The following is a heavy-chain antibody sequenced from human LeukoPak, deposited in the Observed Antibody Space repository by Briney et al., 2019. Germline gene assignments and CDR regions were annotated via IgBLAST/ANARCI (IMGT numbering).Heavy chain of an antibody. CDR2: ISSSSSTI. J-gene: IGHJ4*02. D-gene: IGHD5/OR15-5a*01. CDR3: ARVSTGARGY. Sequence: AGGSLRLSCAASGFTFSSYSMNWVRQAPGKGLEWVSYISSSSSTIYYADSVKGRFTISRDNAKNSLYLQMNSLRAEDTAVYYCARVSTGARGYWGQGTLVTVSS. V-gene: IGHV3-48*01. CDR1: GFTFSSYS.